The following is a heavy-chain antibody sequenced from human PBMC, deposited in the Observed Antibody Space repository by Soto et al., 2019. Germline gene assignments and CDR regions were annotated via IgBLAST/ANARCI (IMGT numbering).Heavy chain of an antibody. V-gene: IGHV3-7*01. CDR3: ERDGEGDYNDFDY. CDR1: GFTFSSYW. D-gene: IGHD1-1*01. Sequence: EVQLVESGGGLVQPGGSLRLSCAASGFTFSSYWMSWVRQAPGKGLEWVANIKEDGSDKYYVGSVKGRFTISRDNAKSALYLQMDSLRGEDTAVYYCERDGEGDYNDFDYWGQGTLVTVSS. CDR2: IKEDGSDK. J-gene: IGHJ4*02.